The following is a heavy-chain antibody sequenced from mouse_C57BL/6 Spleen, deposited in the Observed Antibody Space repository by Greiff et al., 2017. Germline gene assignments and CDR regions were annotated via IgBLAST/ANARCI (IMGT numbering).Heavy chain of an antibody. CDR2: IDPANGNT. V-gene: IGHV14-3*01. CDR3: AGNYDCDGDYAMDY. J-gene: IGHJ4*01. CDR1: GFTITNTY. D-gene: IGHD2-4*01. Sequence: VQLKQPVAELVRPGASVKLSCTASGFTITNTYMHWVKQRPEQGLEWIGRIDPANGNTKYTPKFQGKATITADTSSNTAYLQLSSLTSEDTAVXYYAGNYDCDGDYAMDYWGQGTSVTVSS.